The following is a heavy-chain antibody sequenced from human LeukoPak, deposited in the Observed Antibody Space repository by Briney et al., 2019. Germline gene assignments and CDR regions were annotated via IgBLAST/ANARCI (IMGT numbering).Heavy chain of an antibody. J-gene: IGHJ5*02. CDR2: IIPIFGTA. CDR1: GYTFTSYD. Sequence: SVKVSCKASGYTFTSYDINWVRQATGQGLEWMGGIIPIFGTANYAQKFQGRVTITTDESTSTAYMELSSLRSEDTAVYYCARDGHCSSTSCSYNWFDPWGQGTLVTVSS. D-gene: IGHD2-2*03. CDR3: ARDGHCSSTSCSYNWFDP. V-gene: IGHV1-69*05.